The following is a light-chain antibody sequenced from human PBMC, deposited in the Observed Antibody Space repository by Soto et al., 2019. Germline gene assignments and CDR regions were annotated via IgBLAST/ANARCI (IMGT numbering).Light chain of an antibody. CDR3: QQLNSYPRT. V-gene: IGKV1-9*01. J-gene: IGKJ3*01. Sequence: DIQLTQSPSFLSASVGDRVTITCRARQGISRYLAWYQQKPGKAPKLLIYAASTLQSGVPSRFSGSGSGTEFTLTIISLQPEDFATYYCQQLNSYPRTFGPGTKVDIK. CDR1: QGISRY. CDR2: AAS.